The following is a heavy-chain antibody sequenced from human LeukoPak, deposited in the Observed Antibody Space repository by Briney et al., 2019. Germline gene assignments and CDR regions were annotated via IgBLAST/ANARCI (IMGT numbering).Heavy chain of an antibody. CDR2: INVANGDT. CDR1: GYTFTAHA. CDR3: ASKPRGESRPFEY. J-gene: IGHJ4*02. D-gene: IGHD3-16*01. Sequence: ASVTVSCKPSGYTFTAHAVHWVRQAPGQRLEWMGWINVANGDTGYSQKFQGRVTITSDTSASTGYMEMISLISEDTAVYYCASKPRGESRPFEYWGQGTLVTVSS. V-gene: IGHV1-3*01.